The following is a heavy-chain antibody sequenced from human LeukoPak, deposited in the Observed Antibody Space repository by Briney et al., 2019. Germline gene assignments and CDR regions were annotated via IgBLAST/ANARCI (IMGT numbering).Heavy chain of an antibody. CDR3: AKPHYSGSGSYSREDY. CDR1: GFTFSSYA. V-gene: IGHV3-23*01. Sequence: GGSLRLSCAASGFTFSSYAMSWVRQAPGKGLEWVSAISGSGGSTYYADSVKGRFTISRDNSKNTLYLQMNSLRAEDTAVYYCAKPHYSGSGSYSREDYWGQGTLVTVSS. CDR2: ISGSGGST. D-gene: IGHD3-10*01. J-gene: IGHJ4*02.